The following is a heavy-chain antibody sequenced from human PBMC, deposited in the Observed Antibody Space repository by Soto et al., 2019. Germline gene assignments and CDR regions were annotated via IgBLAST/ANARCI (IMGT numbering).Heavy chain of an antibody. CDR1: GYTFTSYD. CDR3: ARGRIIVAGGFDP. D-gene: IGHD6-19*01. V-gene: IGHV1-8*01. Sequence: QVQLVQSGAEVKKPGASVKVSCKASGYTFTSYDIIWVRQATGQGLEWMGWMNPSTGNTDSAGKLQGRLTMTRNTSISTVYMALSSLSFEDTAVYYCARGRIIVAGGFDPWGQGTLVTVSS. J-gene: IGHJ5*02. CDR2: MNPSTGNT.